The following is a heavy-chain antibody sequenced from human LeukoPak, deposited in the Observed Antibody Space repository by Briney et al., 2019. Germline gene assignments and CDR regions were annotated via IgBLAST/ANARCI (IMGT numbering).Heavy chain of an antibody. V-gene: IGHV4-59*08. Sequence: SETLSLTCTVSSGSISIYYWSWFRQPPGKGLEWIGYIYYSGSTNYNPSLKSRITISVDTSKNQFSLRLSSVTAADTAMYYCARHRGPRPPSVWGQGTLVTVSS. J-gene: IGHJ4*02. CDR2: IYYSGST. CDR3: ARHRGPRPPSV. CDR1: SGSISIYY. D-gene: IGHD3-10*01.